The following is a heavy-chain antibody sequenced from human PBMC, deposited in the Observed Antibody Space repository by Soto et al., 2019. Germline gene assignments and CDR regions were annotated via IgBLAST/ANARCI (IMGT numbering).Heavy chain of an antibody. D-gene: IGHD3-10*01. CDR2: ISAYNGNT. CDR3: ARKILWFGNIYYYYGMAV. Sequence: ASVKVSCKASGYTFTSYGISWVRQAPGQGLEWMGWISAYNGNTNYAQKLQGRVTMTTDTSTSTAYMELRSLRSDDTAVYYCARKILWFGNIYYYYGMAVWGQGTTVTVSS. V-gene: IGHV1-18*01. CDR1: GYTFTSYG. J-gene: IGHJ6*02.